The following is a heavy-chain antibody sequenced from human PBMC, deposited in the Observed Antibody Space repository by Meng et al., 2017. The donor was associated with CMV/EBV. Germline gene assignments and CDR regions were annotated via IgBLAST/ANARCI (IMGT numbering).Heavy chain of an antibody. J-gene: IGHJ6*02. V-gene: IGHV1-69*05. CDR3: ARKRYNWNYSTAPYYHYGMDV. CDR1: GGTFSSYA. Sequence: SVKVSCKASGGTFSSYAISWVRQAPGQGLEWMGGIIPIFGTANYAQKFQGRVTITTDESTSTAYMELSSLRSEDTAVYYCARKRYNWNYSTAPYYHYGMDVWGQGTTVTVSS. D-gene: IGHD1-7*01. CDR2: IIPIFGTA.